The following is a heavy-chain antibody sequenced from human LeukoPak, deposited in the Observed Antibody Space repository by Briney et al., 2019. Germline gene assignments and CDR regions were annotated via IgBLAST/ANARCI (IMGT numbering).Heavy chain of an antibody. CDR1: GFTFKLYW. Sequence: GGSLRLSCAASGFTFKLYWMHWVRQAPGKGLEWVSGISWNSGSIGYADSVKGRFTISRDNAKNSLYLQMNSLRAEDTALYYCAKVGSSSWYGWFDPWGQGTLVTVSS. D-gene: IGHD6-13*01. CDR3: AKVGSSSWYGWFDP. V-gene: IGHV3-9*01. CDR2: ISWNSGSI. J-gene: IGHJ5*02.